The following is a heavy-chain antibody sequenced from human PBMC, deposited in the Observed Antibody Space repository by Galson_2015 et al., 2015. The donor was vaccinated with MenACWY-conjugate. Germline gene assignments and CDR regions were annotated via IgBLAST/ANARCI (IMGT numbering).Heavy chain of an antibody. V-gene: IGHV3-74*01. J-gene: IGHJ4*02. Sequence: DGRSTSYADSVKGRFTISRGNAKNTLYLQMNSLRAEDTAVYYCARLGGNYRTTSHFDYWGQGTLVTVSS. CDR2: DGRST. D-gene: IGHD1-26*01. CDR3: ARLGGNYRTTSHFDY.